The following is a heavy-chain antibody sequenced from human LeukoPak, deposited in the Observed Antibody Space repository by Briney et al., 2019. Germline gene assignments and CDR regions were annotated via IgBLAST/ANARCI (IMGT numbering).Heavy chain of an antibody. CDR1: GFTFSTCA. CDR3: VKEPRGYSFSFDI. V-gene: IGHV3-23*01. D-gene: IGHD5-18*01. Sequence: GGSLRLSCAASGFTFSTCAINWVRQAPGKGLEWVSAISGRGSKTFYADSVKGRFTISRDNPKNTLYLQMNSLRPEHTAVYYCVKEPRGYSFSFDIWGQGTMVTVSS. CDR2: ISGRGSKT. J-gene: IGHJ3*02.